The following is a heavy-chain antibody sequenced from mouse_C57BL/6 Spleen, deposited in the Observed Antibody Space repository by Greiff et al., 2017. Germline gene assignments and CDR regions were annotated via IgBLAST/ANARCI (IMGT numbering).Heavy chain of an antibody. Sequence: VMLQESGPGLVAPSQSLSITCTVSGFSLTSYAISWVRQPPGKGLEWLGVIWTGGGTNYNSALKSRLSISKDNSKSQVFLKMNSLQTDDTARYYCARSVITTVPYWYFDVWGTGTTVTVSS. CDR3: ARSVITTVPYWYFDV. D-gene: IGHD1-1*01. CDR2: IWTGGGT. V-gene: IGHV2-9-1*01. J-gene: IGHJ1*03. CDR1: GFSLTSYA.